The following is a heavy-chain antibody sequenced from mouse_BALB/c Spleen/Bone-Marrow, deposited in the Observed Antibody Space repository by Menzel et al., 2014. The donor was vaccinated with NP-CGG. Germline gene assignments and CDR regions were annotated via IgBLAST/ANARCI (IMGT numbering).Heavy chain of an antibody. Sequence: VQLKESGGGLVEPGGSLKLSCAASGFTFIAYTMSWVRQTPVKRLEWVAYINNGGGSTYYPDTVKGRFTISRDNAKNTLYLQMSSLKSEDTAMYYCARHGEERPVLAMDYWGQGTSVTVSS. J-gene: IGHJ4*01. CDR2: INNGGGST. V-gene: IGHV5-12-2*01. CDR3: ARHGEERPVLAMDY. D-gene: IGHD2-14*01. CDR1: GFTFIAYT.